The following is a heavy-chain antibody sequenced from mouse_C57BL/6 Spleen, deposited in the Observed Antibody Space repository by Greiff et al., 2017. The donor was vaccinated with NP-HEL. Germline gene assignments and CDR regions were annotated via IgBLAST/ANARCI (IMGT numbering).Heavy chain of an antibody. CDR2: IYPGGGYT. CDR1: GYTFTNYW. V-gene: IGHV1-63*01. Sequence: VKVVESGAELVRPGTSVKMSCKASGYTFTNYWIGWAKQRPGHGLEWIGDIYPGGGYTNYNEKFKGKATLTADKSSSTAYMQFSSLTSEDSAIYYCARRSDGSLFDYWGQGTTLTVSS. CDR3: ARRSDGSLFDY. D-gene: IGHD1-1*01. J-gene: IGHJ2*01.